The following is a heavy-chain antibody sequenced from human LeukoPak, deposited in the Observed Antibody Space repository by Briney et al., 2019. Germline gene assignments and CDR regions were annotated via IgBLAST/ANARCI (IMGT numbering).Heavy chain of an antibody. CDR3: ARGQQLDRRFDY. J-gene: IGHJ4*02. D-gene: IGHD6-13*01. CDR1: GGSFSGYY. CDR2: IYSSGRT. Sequence: PSETLSLTCAVYGGSFSGYYWSWIRQPAGKGLEWIGHIYSSGRTNYSPSLKSRVTISVDTSKNQFSLKLSSVTAADTAVYYCARGQQLDRRFDYWGQGTLVTVSS. V-gene: IGHV4-59*10.